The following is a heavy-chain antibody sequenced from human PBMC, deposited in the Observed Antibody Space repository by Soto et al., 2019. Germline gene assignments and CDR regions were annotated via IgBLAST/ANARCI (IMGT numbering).Heavy chain of an antibody. CDR3: ARQVYDCATGRNFQYCFDS. CDR2: IDPSDSQT. J-gene: IGHJ6*02. Sequence: PGESLKISCKGSGYSFAGYWITWVRQKPGKGLEWMGRIDPSDSQTYYSPSFRGHVTISVTKSITTVFLQWSSLRASDTAMYYCARQVYDCATGRNFQYCFDSWGQGTTVTVSS. V-gene: IGHV5-10-1*01. D-gene: IGHD1-20*01. CDR1: GYSFAGYW.